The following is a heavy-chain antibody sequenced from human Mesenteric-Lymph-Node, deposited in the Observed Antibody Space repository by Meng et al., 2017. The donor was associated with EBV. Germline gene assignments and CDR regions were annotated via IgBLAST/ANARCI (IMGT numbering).Heavy chain of an antibody. J-gene: IGHJ5*02. CDR2: IIPIFGTA. Sequence: QVCGVRSGAEVRRPGSSVKVSCKASGGTFSSYAISWVRQAPGQGLEWMGGIIPIFGTANYAQKFQGRVTITADESTSTAYMELSSLRSEDTAVYYCARANIAAAVWFDPWGQGTLVTVSS. D-gene: IGHD6-13*01. CDR3: ARANIAAAVWFDP. CDR1: GGTFSSYA. V-gene: IGHV1-69*01.